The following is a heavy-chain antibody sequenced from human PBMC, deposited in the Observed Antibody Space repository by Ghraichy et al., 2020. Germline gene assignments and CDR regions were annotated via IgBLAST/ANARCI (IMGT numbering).Heavy chain of an antibody. Sequence: GSLRLSCAVYGGSFSGYYWSWIRQPPGKRLEWIGEINHSGSTNYNPSLKSRVTISVDTSKNQFSLKLSSVTAADTAVYYCARAGIAVATVDYWGQGTLVTVSS. J-gene: IGHJ4*02. V-gene: IGHV4-34*01. CDR2: INHSGST. D-gene: IGHD6-19*01. CDR1: GGSFSGYY. CDR3: ARAGIAVATVDY.